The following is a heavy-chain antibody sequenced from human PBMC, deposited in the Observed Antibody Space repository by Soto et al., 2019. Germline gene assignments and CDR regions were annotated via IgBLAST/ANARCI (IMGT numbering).Heavy chain of an antibody. CDR2: IYYSGST. J-gene: IGHJ4*02. CDR3: AEAPGGVVTNAFAY. D-gene: IGHD3-3*01. Sequence: SETLSLTCTVSGGSISSSSYYWGWIRQPPGKGLEWIGSIYYSGSTYYNPSLKSRVTISVDTSKNQFSLKLSSVTAADTAVYYCAEAPGGVVTNAFAYWGQGTLVTVSS. CDR1: GGSISSSSYY. V-gene: IGHV4-39*01.